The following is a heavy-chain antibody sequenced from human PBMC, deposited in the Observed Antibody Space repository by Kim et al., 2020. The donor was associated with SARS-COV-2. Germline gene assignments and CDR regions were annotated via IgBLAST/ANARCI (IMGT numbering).Heavy chain of an antibody. CDR3: ARGRLFDY. J-gene: IGHJ4*02. Sequence: ASVKVSCKTSGYTFSNFGINWVRQAPGQGLELMGWFGTKSGSSNYAQRLQGRVTMTIDTSTTTAYMELGSLTSDDTAVYYCARGRLFDYWGQGTLVTVSS. V-gene: IGHV1-18*01. CDR2: FGTKSGSS. CDR1: GYTFSNFG.